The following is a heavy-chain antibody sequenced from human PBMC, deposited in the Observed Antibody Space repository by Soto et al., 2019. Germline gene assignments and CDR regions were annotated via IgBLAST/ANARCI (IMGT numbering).Heavy chain of an antibody. CDR2: ISSSSSYI. Sequence: KPGGSLRLSCAASGFTFSSYSMNWVRQAPGKGLEWVSSISSSSSYIYYADSVKGRFTISRDNAKNSLYLQMNSLRAEDTAVYYCARDSPSSSSFDYWGQGTLVTVSS. V-gene: IGHV3-21*01. J-gene: IGHJ4*02. CDR3: ARDSPSSSSFDY. D-gene: IGHD6-6*01. CDR1: GFTFSSYS.